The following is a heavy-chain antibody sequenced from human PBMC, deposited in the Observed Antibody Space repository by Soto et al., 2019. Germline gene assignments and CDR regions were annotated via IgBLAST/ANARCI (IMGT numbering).Heavy chain of an antibody. CDR1: GGTFSSYA. J-gene: IGHJ4*02. Sequence: EASVKVSCKASGGTFSSYAISWVRQAPGQGLEWMGGIIPIFGTANYAQKFQGRVTITADESTSTAYMELSSLRSEDTAVYYCAREGGGSSSWYYFDYWGQGTLVTVSS. CDR3: AREGGGSSSWYYFDY. V-gene: IGHV1-69*13. D-gene: IGHD6-13*01. CDR2: IIPIFGTA.